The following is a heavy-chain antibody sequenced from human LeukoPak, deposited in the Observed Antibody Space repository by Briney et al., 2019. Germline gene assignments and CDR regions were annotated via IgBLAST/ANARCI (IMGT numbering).Heavy chain of an antibody. J-gene: IGHJ4*02. D-gene: IGHD3-22*01. Sequence: GGSLRLSCAASGFTFSSYSMNWVRQAPGKGLEWVSSISSSSIYIYYADSVKGRFTISRDNAKNSLYLQMNSLRAEDTAVYYCARDLGIEVHYYDSSGYYPRPTDYWGQGTLVTVSS. CDR3: ARDLGIEVHYYDSSGYYPRPTDY. CDR2: ISSSSIYI. V-gene: IGHV3-21*01. CDR1: GFTFSSYS.